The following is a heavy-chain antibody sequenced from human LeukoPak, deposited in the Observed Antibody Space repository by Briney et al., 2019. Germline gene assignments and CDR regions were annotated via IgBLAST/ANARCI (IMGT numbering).Heavy chain of an antibody. CDR3: ARDRNVVRGVILSNWFDP. CDR2: INAGNGNT. J-gene: IGHJ5*02. V-gene: IGHV1-3*01. Sequence: ASVKVSCKASGYTFTSYAMHWVRQAPGQRLEWVGWINAGNGNTKYSQKLQGRVTITRDTSASTAYMELSSLRSEDTAVYYCARDRNVVRGVILSNWFDPWGQGTLVTVSS. CDR1: GYTFTSYA. D-gene: IGHD3-10*01.